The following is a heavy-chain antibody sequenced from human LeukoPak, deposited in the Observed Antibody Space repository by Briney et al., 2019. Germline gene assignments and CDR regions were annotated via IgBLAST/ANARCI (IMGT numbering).Heavy chain of an antibody. CDR2: INHSGST. V-gene: IGHV4-34*01. D-gene: IGHD3-10*01. CDR1: GGSFSGYY. Sequence: PSETLSLTCAVYGGSFSGYYWSWIRQPPGKGLEWIGEINHSGSTNYNPSLKSRVTISVDTSKNQFSLKLSSVTAADTAVYYCARDYYYGSGSQQNGMDVWGKGTTVTVSS. CDR3: ARDYYYGSGSQQNGMDV. J-gene: IGHJ6*04.